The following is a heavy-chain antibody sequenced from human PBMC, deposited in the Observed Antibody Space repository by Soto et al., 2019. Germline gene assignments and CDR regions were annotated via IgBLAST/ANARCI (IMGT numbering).Heavy chain of an antibody. Sequence: QVQLQESGPGLVKPSGTLSLTCAVSGGSFTSNNWWTWVRQPPGQGLEWIGEIYRTGSTNYNPSIKNRVTISLDKSDNQFSLKVTSLTAADTAVYYCASRDPGTSVDYWGQGTLVTVSS. CDR3: ASRDPGTSVDY. J-gene: IGHJ4*02. V-gene: IGHV4-4*02. CDR1: GGSFTSNNW. D-gene: IGHD1-7*01. CDR2: IYRTGST.